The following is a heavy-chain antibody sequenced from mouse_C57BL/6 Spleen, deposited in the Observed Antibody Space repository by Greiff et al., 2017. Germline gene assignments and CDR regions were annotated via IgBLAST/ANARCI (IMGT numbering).Heavy chain of an antibody. CDR1: GYTFTSYW. V-gene: IGHV1-69*01. CDR3: ARGTGTRYAMDY. J-gene: IGHJ4*01. CDR2: IDPSDSYT. Sequence: QVKLQQPGAELVMPGASVKLSCKASGYTFTSYWMHWVKQRPGQGLEWIGEIDPSDSYTNYNQKFKGKSTLTVDKSSSTAYMQLSSLTSEDSAVYYCARGTGTRYAMDYWGQGTSVTVSS. D-gene: IGHD4-1*01.